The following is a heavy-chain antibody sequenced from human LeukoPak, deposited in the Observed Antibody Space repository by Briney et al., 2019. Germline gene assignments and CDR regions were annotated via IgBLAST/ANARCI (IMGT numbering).Heavy chain of an antibody. CDR1: GFSFSSYW. CDR3: AREASLNYMDV. CDR2: IKQDEGEK. J-gene: IGHJ6*03. Sequence: GGSLRLSCAASGFSFSSYWVGWVRQAPGKGLEWVANIKQDEGEKYYVDSVKGRFTISRDNAKNSLYLQMNSLRAEDTAVYYCAREASLNYMDVWGKGTTVTVSS. V-gene: IGHV3-7*01.